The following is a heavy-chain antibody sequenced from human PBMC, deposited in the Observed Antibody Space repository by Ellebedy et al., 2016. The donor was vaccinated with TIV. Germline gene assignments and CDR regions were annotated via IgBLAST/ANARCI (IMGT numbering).Heavy chain of an antibody. V-gene: IGHV3-23*01. D-gene: IGHD3-22*01. Sequence: GGSLRLXCAASGFTFSSYAMSWVRQAPGKGLEWVSAISGSGGSTYYADSVKGRFTISRDNSKNTLYLQMNSLRAEDTAVYYCAKDGGFWGVVVIPFDYWGQGTLVTVSS. J-gene: IGHJ4*02. CDR3: AKDGGFWGVVVIPFDY. CDR1: GFTFSSYA. CDR2: ISGSGGST.